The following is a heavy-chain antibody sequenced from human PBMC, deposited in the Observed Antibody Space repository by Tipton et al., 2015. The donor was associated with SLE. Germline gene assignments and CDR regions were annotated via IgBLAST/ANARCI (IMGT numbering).Heavy chain of an antibody. CDR2: INHSGST. V-gene: IGHV4-34*01. CDR3: ARVHRGPLDY. Sequence: TLSLTCTVSGGSISSYYWSWIRQPPGKGLEWIGEINHSGSTNYNPSLKSRVTISVDTSKNQFSLKLSSVTAADTAVYYCARVHRGPLDYWGQGTLVTVSS. D-gene: IGHD1-14*01. CDR1: GGSISSYY. J-gene: IGHJ4*02.